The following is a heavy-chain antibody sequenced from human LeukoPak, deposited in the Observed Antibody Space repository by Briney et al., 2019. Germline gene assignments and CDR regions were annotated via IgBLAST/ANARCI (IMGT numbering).Heavy chain of an antibody. J-gene: IGHJ4*02. CDR3: VRDVPTRLLWFGEVSYYFDY. V-gene: IGHV3-11*06. CDR1: GFTFSDYY. Sequence: TGGSLRLSCAASGFTFSDYYMSWIRQAPGKGLEWVSYISSSSSYTNYADSVKGRFTISRDNAKNSLYLQMNSLRAEDTAVYYCVRDVPTRLLWFGEVSYYFDYWGQGTLVTVSS. D-gene: IGHD3-10*01. CDR2: ISSSSSYT.